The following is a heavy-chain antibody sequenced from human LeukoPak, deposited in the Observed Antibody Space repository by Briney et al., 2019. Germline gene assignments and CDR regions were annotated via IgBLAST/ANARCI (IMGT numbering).Heavy chain of an antibody. CDR1: GGSFSGYH. CDR2: INHSGST. V-gene: IGHV4-34*01. CDR3: ATAFWSSTEVLMSPHLHFGY. Sequence: SETLSFTCAVYGGSFSGYHWSWIRQPPGKGLEWIGEINHSGSTKYNPSLKSRVTISVDTSKKQFSLKVTSVTAADTAVYYCATAFWSSTEVLMSPHLHFGYWGQGALVTVSS. J-gene: IGHJ4*02. D-gene: IGHD2-8*01.